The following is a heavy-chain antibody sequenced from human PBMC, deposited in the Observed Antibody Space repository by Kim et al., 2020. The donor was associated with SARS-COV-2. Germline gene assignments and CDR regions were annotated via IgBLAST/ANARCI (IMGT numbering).Heavy chain of an antibody. J-gene: IGHJ6*02. CDR2: INHSGST. V-gene: IGHV4-34*01. Sequence: SETLSLTCAVYGGSFSGYYWSWIRQPPGKWLEWIGEINHSGSTNYNPSLKSRVTISVDTSKNQFSLKLSSVTAADTAVYYCARGWRYRGTYYYGMDVWGQATTVTVSS. CDR3: ARGWRYRGTYYYGMDV. CDR1: GGSFSGYY. D-gene: IGHD1-26*01.